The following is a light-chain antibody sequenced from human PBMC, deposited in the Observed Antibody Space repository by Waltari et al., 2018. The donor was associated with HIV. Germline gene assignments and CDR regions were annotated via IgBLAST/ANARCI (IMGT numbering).Light chain of an antibody. CDR3: QQYNSYAVT. J-gene: IGKJ1*01. CDR1: QSISSR. V-gene: IGKV1-5*03. CDR2: KAS. Sequence: DIHMTPSPSTLSASVGDRVTITCRASQSISSRLAGYQQKPGKAPKLLIYKASSLKSGVPSRFSGSGSGTEFTLTISSLQPDDFATYYCQQYNSYAVTFGQGTKVEIK.